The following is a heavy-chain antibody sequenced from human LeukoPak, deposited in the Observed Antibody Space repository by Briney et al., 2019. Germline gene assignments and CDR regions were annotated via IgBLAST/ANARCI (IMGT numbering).Heavy chain of an antibody. J-gene: IGHJ4*02. CDR3: AKDQFDY. CDR2: ISYDGSNK. V-gene: IGHV3-30*04. CDR1: GFTFSSYA. Sequence: GGSLRLSCAASGFTFSSYAMHWVRQAPGKGLEWVAVISYDGSNKYYVDSVKGRFTISRDNSKNPLYLQMNSLRAEDTAVYYCAKDQFDYWGQGTLVTVSS.